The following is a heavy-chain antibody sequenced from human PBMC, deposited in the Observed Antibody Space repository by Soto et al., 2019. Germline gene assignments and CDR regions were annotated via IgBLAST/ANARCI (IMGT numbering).Heavy chain of an antibody. CDR1: GYSFTSYW. Sequence: PGESLKISCKGSGYSFTSYWIGWVRQMPGKGLEWMGIIYPGDSDTRYSPPFQGQVTISADKSISTAYLQWSSLKASDTAMYYCARHPYSSSWSYYYYYGMDVWGQGTTVTVSS. D-gene: IGHD6-13*01. CDR2: IYPGDSDT. CDR3: ARHPYSSSWSYYYYYGMDV. V-gene: IGHV5-51*01. J-gene: IGHJ6*02.